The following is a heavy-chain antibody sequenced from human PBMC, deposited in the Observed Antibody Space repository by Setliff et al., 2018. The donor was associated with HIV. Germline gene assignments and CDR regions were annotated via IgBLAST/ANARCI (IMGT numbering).Heavy chain of an antibody. V-gene: IGHV3-11*04. CDR1: GFDFDNLY. J-gene: IGHJ3*02. CDR2: INVGGGTK. CDR3: VAARPNDAFDI. D-gene: IGHD6-6*01. Sequence: LRLSCAASGFDFDNLYMAWIRQAPGKGLEWVSYINVGGGTKYYADSVRGRFTISRDDAKRSLYLEMKSLRAEDTAVYYCVAARPNDAFDIWGHGTMVTVSS.